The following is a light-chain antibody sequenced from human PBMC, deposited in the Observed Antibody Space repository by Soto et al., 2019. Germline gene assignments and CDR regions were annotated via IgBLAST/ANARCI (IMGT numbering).Light chain of an antibody. CDR1: SSHVETYNL. CDR3: CSYAGTNTYL. J-gene: IGLJ1*01. V-gene: IGLV2-23*02. Sequence: QSVLTHPASGSGVDVQWISIFCTGTSSHVETYNLVSWYQQSSGKAPKLMIYEVSKRPSGVSNRFSGSKSGNTASLTISGLQAEDEADYYCCSYAGTNTYLLGTGTKVTVL. CDR2: EVS.